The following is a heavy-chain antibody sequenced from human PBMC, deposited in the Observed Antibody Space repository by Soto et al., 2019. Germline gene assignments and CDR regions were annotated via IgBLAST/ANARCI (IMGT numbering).Heavy chain of an antibody. J-gene: IGHJ4*02. CDR2: INTDGSTT. CDR3: ARDLGGYASH. V-gene: IGHV3-74*01. D-gene: IGHD3-16*01. Sequence: EVQLVESGGGLVQPGGSLRLSCAASGSTFSNYWMHWVRQAPGKGPVWVSRINTDGSTTNYADSVKGRFTISRDNAKNTLYLQTNSLGAEDTAVYYCARDLGGYASHWGQGTLVTVSS. CDR1: GSTFSNYW.